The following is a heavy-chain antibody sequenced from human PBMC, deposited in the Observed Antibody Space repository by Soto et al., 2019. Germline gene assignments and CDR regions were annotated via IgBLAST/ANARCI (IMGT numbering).Heavy chain of an antibody. D-gene: IGHD1-1*01. CDR2: IYYSGST. J-gene: IGHJ5*02. V-gene: IGHV4-39*01. CDR1: GGSISSSSYY. CDR3: ARKVKYNWNDETLTNWFDP. Sequence: SETLSLTCTVSGGSISSSSYYWGWIRQPPGKGLEWIGSIYYSGSTYYNPSLKSRVTISVDTSKNQFSLKLSSVTAADTAVYNCARKVKYNWNDETLTNWFDPWGQGALVTVSS.